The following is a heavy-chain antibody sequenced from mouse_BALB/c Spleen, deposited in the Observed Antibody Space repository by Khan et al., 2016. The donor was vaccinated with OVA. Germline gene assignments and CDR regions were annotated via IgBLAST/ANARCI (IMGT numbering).Heavy chain of an antibody. CDR3: ARKARK. CDR1: GLNIKDTY. V-gene: IGHV14-3*02. CDR2: IDSSNGNT. Sequence: EVQLQESGAELVKSGATVKLSCTASGLNIKDTYMHWLKQWPEQGLEWIGRIDSSNGNTKYDPKFQGQATLSAETSANTAYLQLSNLTSEDTAVYYCARKARKWGQGTTVTVSS. J-gene: IGHJ2*01.